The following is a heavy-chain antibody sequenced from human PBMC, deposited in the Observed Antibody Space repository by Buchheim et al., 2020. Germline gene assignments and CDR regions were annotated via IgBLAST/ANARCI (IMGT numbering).Heavy chain of an antibody. CDR1: GGSISSGSYY. CDR3: ARDTLDRRIAVAGTTYFQH. J-gene: IGHJ1*01. V-gene: IGHV4-61*02. CDR2: IYTSGST. D-gene: IGHD6-19*01. Sequence: QVQLQESGPGLVKPSQTLSLTCTVSGGSISSGSYYWSWIRQPAGKGLEWIGRIYTSGSTNYNPSLKSRVTLSVDTSKNQFSLKLSSVTAADTAVYYCARDTLDRRIAVAGTTYFQHWGQGTL.